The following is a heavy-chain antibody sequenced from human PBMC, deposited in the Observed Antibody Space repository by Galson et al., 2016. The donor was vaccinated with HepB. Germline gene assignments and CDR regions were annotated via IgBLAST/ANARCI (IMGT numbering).Heavy chain of an antibody. CDR2: IYYNGST. CDR1: GGSTSSGTYY. D-gene: IGHD2-21*02. Sequence: SETLSLTCTVSGGSTSSGTYYWGWLRQPPGKGLEWIGSIYYNGSTNSNPSLKRRVTISVDTSKNQFSLKLRSVTAADTALYYCARHRIVVLTAIAGKRRLGFFDYWGQGSLVTVSS. J-gene: IGHJ4*02. V-gene: IGHV4-39*01. CDR3: ARHRIVVLTAIAGKRRLGFFDY.